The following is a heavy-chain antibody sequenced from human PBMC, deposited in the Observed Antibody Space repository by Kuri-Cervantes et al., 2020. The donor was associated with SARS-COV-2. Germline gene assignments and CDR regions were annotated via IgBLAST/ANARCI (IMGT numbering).Heavy chain of an antibody. CDR2: IYTSGST. CDR1: GGSISSGSYY. D-gene: IGHD6-19*01. J-gene: IGHJ4*02. Sequence: SCTVSGGSISSGSYYWSWIRQPAGKGLEWIGRIYTSGSTNYNPSPKSRVTISADTSKNQFSLNLSSVTAADTAVYYCARGIAVAGAKYFDYWGQGTLVTVSS. CDR3: ARGIAVAGAKYFDY. V-gene: IGHV4-61*02.